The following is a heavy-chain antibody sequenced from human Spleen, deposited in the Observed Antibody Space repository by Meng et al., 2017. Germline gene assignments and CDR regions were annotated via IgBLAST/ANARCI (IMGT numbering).Heavy chain of an antibody. V-gene: IGHV4-39*07. D-gene: IGHD3-10*01. Sequence: SETLSLTCTVSGGSISSSSYYWGWIRQPPGKGLEWIGSIYYSGSTYYNPSLKSRVTISVDTSKNQFSLKLSSVTAADTAVYYCAREAKSWVGWFDPWGQGTLVTISS. CDR1: GGSISSSSYY. J-gene: IGHJ5*02. CDR2: IYYSGST. CDR3: AREAKSWVGWFDP.